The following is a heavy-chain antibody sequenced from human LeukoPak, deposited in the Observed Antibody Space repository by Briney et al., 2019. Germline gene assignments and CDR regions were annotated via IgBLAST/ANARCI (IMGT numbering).Heavy chain of an antibody. D-gene: IGHD6-19*01. Sequence: GGSLRLSCAASGFTFSSYAMHWVRQVPGKGLEWVAVISHDGSNKYYADSVKGRFTISRDNSKNTLYLQMNSLRAEDTAVYYCLGSNIAVVWGQGALVTVSS. J-gene: IGHJ4*02. CDR1: GFTFSSYA. V-gene: IGHV3-30-3*01. CDR3: LGSNIAVV. CDR2: ISHDGSNK.